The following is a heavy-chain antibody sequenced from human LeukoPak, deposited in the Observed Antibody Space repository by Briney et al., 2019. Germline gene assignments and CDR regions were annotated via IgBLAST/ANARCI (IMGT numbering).Heavy chain of an antibody. Sequence: PAGSLTLSCSASRFTFSSFAREWDRQAPGQGLEWVSYISSSGSNIYYEDSVRGRFTISRDNAKNSLYLQMNSLRAEDTAVYYCARESRNRASRSFHTHDAFDIWGQGTMVTVSS. J-gene: IGHJ3*02. V-gene: IGHV3-48*03. CDR2: ISSSGSNI. D-gene: IGHD1-14*01. CDR3: ARESRNRASRSFHTHDAFDI. CDR1: RFTFSSFA.